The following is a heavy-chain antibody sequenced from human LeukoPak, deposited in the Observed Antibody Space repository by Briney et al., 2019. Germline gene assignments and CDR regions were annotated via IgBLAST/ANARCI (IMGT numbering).Heavy chain of an antibody. J-gene: IGHJ4*02. V-gene: IGHV1-69*06. Sequence: SVKVSCKASGGTFSSYAISWVRQAPGQGLEWMGGIIPIFGTANYAQKFQGRVTITADKSTSTAYMELSSLRSEDTAVCYCARGDTAMVDFDYWGQGTLVTVSS. D-gene: IGHD5-18*01. CDR1: GGTFSSYA. CDR3: ARGDTAMVDFDY. CDR2: IIPIFGTA.